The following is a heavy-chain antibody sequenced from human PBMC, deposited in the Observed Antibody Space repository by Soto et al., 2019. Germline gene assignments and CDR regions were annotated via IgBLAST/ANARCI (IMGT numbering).Heavy chain of an antibody. D-gene: IGHD2-15*01. Sequence: QVQLVQSGAEVKKPGASVKVSCKTSGYIFTAYSRHWVRQAPGQGLEWMGVVNPSGGSAHYAQSFEGRVTLTRDTATSTFYMELSSMRSEDTAVYDCAREEDCRGGTCYSEYFHHWGQGTLVTDSS. V-gene: IGHV1-46*01. CDR2: VNPSGGSA. CDR1: GYIFTAYS. J-gene: IGHJ1*01. CDR3: AREEDCRGGTCYSEYFHH.